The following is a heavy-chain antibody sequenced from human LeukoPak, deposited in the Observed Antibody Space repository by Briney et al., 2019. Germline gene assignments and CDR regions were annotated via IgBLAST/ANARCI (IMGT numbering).Heavy chain of an antibody. Sequence: SQTLLLTCVISGDSVSSTGASWSWTRQSPSRGLEWLGRTYYRSKWYNEYTASVRSRVTINADTCKNQFSLQLSSVTPEDTAVYYCARDLLVTTGYALGYWGQGILVTVSS. CDR2: TYYRSKWYN. CDR1: GDSVSSTGAS. V-gene: IGHV6-1*01. J-gene: IGHJ4*02. D-gene: IGHD1-1*01. CDR3: ARDLLVTTGYALGY.